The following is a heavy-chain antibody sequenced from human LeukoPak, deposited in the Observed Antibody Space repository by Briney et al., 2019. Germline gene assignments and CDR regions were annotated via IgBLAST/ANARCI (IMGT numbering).Heavy chain of an antibody. J-gene: IGHJ4*02. Sequence: SETLSLTCTVSGVSNSSSYWSWIRQPPGKGLEWIGYIFYTGDSNHNPSFKSRVSISLDTSKDQISLKLYSVTAADTAVYYCARHRFASPLDSWGQGTLVTVSS. CDR1: GVSNSSSY. CDR3: ARHRFASPLDS. D-gene: IGHD2-21*01. CDR2: IFYTGDS. V-gene: IGHV4-59*08.